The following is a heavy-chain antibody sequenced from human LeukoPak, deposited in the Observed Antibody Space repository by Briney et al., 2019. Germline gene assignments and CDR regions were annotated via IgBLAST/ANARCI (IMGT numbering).Heavy chain of an antibody. J-gene: IGHJ5*02. CDR2: IYHSGST. CDR1: GYSISSGYY. CDR3: ARATGSYYRNWFDP. D-gene: IGHD1-26*01. V-gene: IGHV4-38-2*02. Sequence: SETLSLTCTVSGYSISSGYYWGWIRQPPGKGLEWIGSIYHSGSTYYNPSLKGRVTISVDTSKNQFSLKLSSVTAADTAVYYCARATGSYYRNWFDPWGQGTLVTVSS.